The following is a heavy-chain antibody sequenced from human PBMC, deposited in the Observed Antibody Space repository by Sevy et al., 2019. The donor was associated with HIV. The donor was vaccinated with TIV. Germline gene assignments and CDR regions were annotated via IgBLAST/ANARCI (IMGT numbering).Heavy chain of an antibody. V-gene: IGHV3-48*01. J-gene: IGHJ6*02. CDR3: AREGGYTDQGMDV. D-gene: IGHD5-12*01. CDR1: GFTLGDYA. Sequence: GGSLRLSCTTSGFTLGDYAMNWVRQAPGKGLEWLSYIDSSSSNRYYAESVKGRFTVSRDNAKKSLYVQMNSLRGEDTAVYYCAREGGYTDQGMDVWGQGTTVTVSS. CDR2: IDSSSSNR.